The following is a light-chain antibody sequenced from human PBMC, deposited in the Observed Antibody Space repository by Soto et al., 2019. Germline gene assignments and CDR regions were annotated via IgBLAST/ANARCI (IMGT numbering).Light chain of an antibody. CDR1: QSVSSY. J-gene: IGKJ4*01. CDR3: RQRSNWSPAFT. V-gene: IGKV3-11*01. CDR2: DAS. Sequence: EIVLTQSPATLSLSPGERATLSCRASQSVSSYLAWYQQKPGQAPRLLIYDASNRATGIPARFSGSGSGTDFSLTTSSLEPEDYAVYYCRQRSNWSPAFTFGGGTKVEIK.